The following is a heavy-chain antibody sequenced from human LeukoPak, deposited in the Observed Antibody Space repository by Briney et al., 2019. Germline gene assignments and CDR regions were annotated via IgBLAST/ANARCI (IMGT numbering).Heavy chain of an antibody. D-gene: IGHD1-1*01. V-gene: IGHV1-69*04. J-gene: IGHJ3*02. CDR1: GGTFSSYA. Sequence: ASVKASCKASGGTFSSYAISWVRQAPGQGLEWMGRIIPIFGIANYAQKFQGRVTITADKSTSTAYMELSSLRSEDTAVYYCARDPGRTRDAFDIWGQGTMVTVSS. CDR3: ARDPGRTRDAFDI. CDR2: IIPIFGIA.